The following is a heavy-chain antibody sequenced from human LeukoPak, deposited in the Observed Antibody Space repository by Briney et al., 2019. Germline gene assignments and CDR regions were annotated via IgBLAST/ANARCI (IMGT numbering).Heavy chain of an antibody. D-gene: IGHD6-19*01. J-gene: IGHJ4*02. CDR3: ANSQEVSAVPADS. CDR1: GFTFSRYG. Sequence: GGSLRLSCAASGFTFSRYGMHWVRQAPGKGLEWVAVISNDGRNKFYADSVMGRFTISRDNSKNTLYLQMNSLRIEDTAVYYCANSQEVSAVPADSWGQGTLATVSS. V-gene: IGHV3-30*18. CDR2: ISNDGRNK.